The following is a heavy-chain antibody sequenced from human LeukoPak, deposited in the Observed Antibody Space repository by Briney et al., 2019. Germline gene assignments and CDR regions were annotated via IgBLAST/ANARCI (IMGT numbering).Heavy chain of an antibody. D-gene: IGHD3-22*01. CDR3: APPPYYYETNGYSVA. CDR2: INHSGST. Sequence: SETLSLTCAVYGGSFSGYYWSWIRQPPGKGLEWIGEINHSGSTNYNPSLKSRVTTSVDTSKNQFSLKLSSVTAADTAVYYCAPPPYYYETNGYSVAWGQGTLVTVSS. J-gene: IGHJ5*02. V-gene: IGHV4-34*01. CDR1: GGSFSGYY.